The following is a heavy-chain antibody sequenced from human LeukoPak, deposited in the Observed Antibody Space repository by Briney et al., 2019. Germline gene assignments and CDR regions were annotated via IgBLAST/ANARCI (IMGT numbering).Heavy chain of an antibody. CDR1: GFTLDDYG. J-gene: IGHJ4*02. D-gene: IGHD6-6*01. CDR2: INWNGGST. Sequence: SGGPLRLSCAASGFTLDDYGMSWVRHAPGRGLEWVSGINWNGGSTGYADSVKGRFTISRDNAKNSLYLQMNSLRAEDTALYYCAREGIAARPIAEYWGQGTLVTVSS. CDR3: AREGIAARPIAEY. V-gene: IGHV3-20*04.